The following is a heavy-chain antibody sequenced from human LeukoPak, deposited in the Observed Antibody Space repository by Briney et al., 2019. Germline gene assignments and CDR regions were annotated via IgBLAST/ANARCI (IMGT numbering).Heavy chain of an antibody. V-gene: IGHV4-34*01. CDR2: INHSGST. CDR1: GGSFSGYY. Sequence: SETLSLTCAVYGGSFSGYYWSWIRQPPGKGLEWIGEINHSGSTNYNPSLKSRVTISVDTSKNQFSLKLSSVTAADTAVYYCARARVLRYFDWLLTNWFDPWGRGTLVTVSS. CDR3: ARARVLRYFDWLLTNWFDP. D-gene: IGHD3-9*01. J-gene: IGHJ5*02.